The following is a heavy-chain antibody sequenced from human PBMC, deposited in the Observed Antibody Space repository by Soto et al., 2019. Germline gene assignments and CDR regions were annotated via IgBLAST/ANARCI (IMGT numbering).Heavy chain of an antibody. J-gene: IGHJ4*02. CDR3: ARGVAFLDY. CDR1: GYNFSSHV. CDR2: IHAGNGNT. D-gene: IGHD2-15*01. V-gene: IGHV1-3*01. Sequence: VKVSCQASGYNFSSHVIVWVRQAPGQGLEWMGWIHAGNGNTKYSQTFQGRVTITRVTSATTAYMEMNRLRSEDTAVEDCARGVAFLDYSGQGTLV.